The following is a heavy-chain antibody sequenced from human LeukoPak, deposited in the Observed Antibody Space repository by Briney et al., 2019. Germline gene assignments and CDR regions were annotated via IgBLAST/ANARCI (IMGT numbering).Heavy chain of an antibody. D-gene: IGHD3-3*02. Sequence: PGGSLRLSCAASGFTVSSTYMSWVRQAPGQGLEWVSLIYSSGSTFYADSVQGRFTVSRDNSKNTLYLQMNSLRAEDTAMYYCARDSSSFPNCFDFWGQGTLVTVSS. CDR1: GFTVSSTY. CDR2: IYSSGST. J-gene: IGHJ4*02. CDR3: ARDSSSFPNCFDF. V-gene: IGHV3-53*01.